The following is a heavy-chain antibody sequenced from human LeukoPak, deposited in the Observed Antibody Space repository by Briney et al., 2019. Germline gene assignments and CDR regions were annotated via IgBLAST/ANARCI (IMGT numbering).Heavy chain of an antibody. J-gene: IGHJ4*02. CDR3: ASGKLTMVIK. V-gene: IGHV3-48*03. CDR1: GFTFSSYE. D-gene: IGHD4/OR15-4a*01. CDR2: ISSSGGTI. Sequence: GGSLRLSCAASGFTFSSYEMNWVRQAPGKGLEWVSYISSSGGTIFYADSVKGRFTISRDNAKNSLYLQMNSLTADDTAVYYCASGKLTMVIKWGQGTLVTVSS.